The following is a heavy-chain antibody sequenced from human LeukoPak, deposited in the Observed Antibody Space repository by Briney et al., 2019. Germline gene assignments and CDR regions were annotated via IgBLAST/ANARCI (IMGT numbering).Heavy chain of an antibody. CDR1: GFTFSSYS. J-gene: IGHJ4*02. D-gene: IGHD6-13*01. CDR3: ARDPLSPYSSSWYGPSGGFDY. V-gene: IGHV3-21*01. Sequence: GGSLRLSCAASGFTFSSYSMNWVRQAPGKGLEWVSSISSSSSYIYYADSVKGRFTISRDNAKNSLYLQMNSLRAEDTAVYYCARDPLSPYSSSWYGPSGGFDYWGQGTLVTVSS. CDR2: ISSSSSYI.